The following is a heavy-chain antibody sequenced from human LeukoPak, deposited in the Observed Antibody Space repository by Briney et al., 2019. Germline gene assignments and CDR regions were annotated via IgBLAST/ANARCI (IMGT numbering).Heavy chain of an antibody. CDR1: GFTVSRNS. J-gene: IGHJ4*02. CDR2: ISSSSSNI. D-gene: IGHD1-1*01. CDR3: ARCTTGRTFGSLREIKRSREIDY. V-gene: IGHV3-21*01. Sequence: NPGGSLRLSCAASGFTVSRNSMNWVRQAPGKGLEWVSSISSSSSNIYYADSVKGRFTISRDNAKNSLYLQMNSLRVEDTAVYYCARCTTGRTFGSLREIKRSREIDYWGQGTLVTVSS.